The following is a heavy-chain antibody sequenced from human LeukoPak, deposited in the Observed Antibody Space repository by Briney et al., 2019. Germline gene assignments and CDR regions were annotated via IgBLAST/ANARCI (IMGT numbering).Heavy chain of an antibody. CDR3: ARGARYDVLTGYYAEDNCFDP. V-gene: IGHV4-34*01. D-gene: IGHD3-9*01. CDR1: GGSFSGYY. CDR2: IKHIGST. J-gene: IGHJ5*02. Sequence: PSETLSLTCAVYGGSFSGYYWNWIRQPPGKGLEWIGEIKHIGSTNYNQSPKSRVTLSVDTSKNQFSLKLSSVTAADTAVYYCARGARYDVLTGYYAEDNCFDPGGQGTLVTVSS.